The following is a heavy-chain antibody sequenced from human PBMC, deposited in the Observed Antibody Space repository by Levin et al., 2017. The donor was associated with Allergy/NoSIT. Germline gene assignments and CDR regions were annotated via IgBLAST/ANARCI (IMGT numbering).Heavy chain of an antibody. CDR2: INGDGSAE. Sequence: GESLKISCTASGFNFIISWMEWVRQAPGKGLEWVAAINGDGSAEYYVDSAKGRFTISRDNAKNSLYLQMNSLRVEDTAVYYCMALSSGVVSGQGTTVTVSS. CDR1: GFNFIISW. V-gene: IGHV3-7*01. D-gene: IGHD3-10*01. J-gene: IGHJ6*02. CDR3: MALSSGVV.